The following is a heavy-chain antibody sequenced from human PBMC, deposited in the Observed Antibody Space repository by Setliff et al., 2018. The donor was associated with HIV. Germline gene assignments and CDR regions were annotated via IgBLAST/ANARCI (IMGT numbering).Heavy chain of an antibody. D-gene: IGHD3-22*01. V-gene: IGHV1-2*02. Sequence: ASVKVSCKASGYTLTDHYIHWVRQAPGQGLEWMGWINPKSGSTNYAQKFHGRVTMTRDTSISTAYMELNNLKFEDTAVYYCARARRDSYDRGRRNHYYIDVWGKGTTVTVSS. J-gene: IGHJ6*03. CDR1: GYTLTDHY. CDR2: INPKSGST. CDR3: ARARRDSYDRGRRNHYYIDV.